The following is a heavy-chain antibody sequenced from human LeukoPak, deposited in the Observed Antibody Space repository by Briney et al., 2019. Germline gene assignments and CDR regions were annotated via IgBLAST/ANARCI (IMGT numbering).Heavy chain of an antibody. J-gene: IGHJ4*02. D-gene: IGHD3-10*01. CDR2: INHSGGT. V-gene: IGHV4-34*01. CDR1: GGSFSGYY. CDR3: ARAFPPMVRGVTQFDY. Sequence: KPSETLSLTCAVYGGSFSGYYWSWIRQPPGKGLEWIGEINHSGGTNYNPSLKSRVTISVDTSKNQFSLKLSSVTAADTAVYYCARAFPPMVRGVTQFDYWGQGTLVTVSS.